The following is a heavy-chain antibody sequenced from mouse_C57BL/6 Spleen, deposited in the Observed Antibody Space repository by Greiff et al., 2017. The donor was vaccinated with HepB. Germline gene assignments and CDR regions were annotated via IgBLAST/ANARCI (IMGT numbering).Heavy chain of an antibody. J-gene: IGHJ2*01. V-gene: IGHV1-55*01. CDR2: IYPGSGST. CDR3: ARISFITTVVADY. Sequence: VKLQQPGAELVKPGASVKMSCKASGYTFTSYWITWVKQRPGQGLEWIGDIYPGSGSTNYNEKFKSKATLTVDTSSSTAYMQLSSLTSEDSAVYYCARISFITTVVADYWGQGTTLTVSS. D-gene: IGHD1-1*01. CDR1: GYTFTSYW.